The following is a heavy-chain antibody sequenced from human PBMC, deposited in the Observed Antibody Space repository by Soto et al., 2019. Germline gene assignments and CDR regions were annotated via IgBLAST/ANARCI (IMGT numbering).Heavy chain of an antibody. CDR3: AGYGLDYAMDV. Sequence: PXQSMRLSCAASKFQFSALWMTCARQTTGKGLEWVANIKGDGSETYYADFVTGRFITCRENAKNSLFLQMNSLRVEDTAVYHCAGYGLDYAMDVWGQGTTVTVSS. CDR2: IKGDGSET. V-gene: IGHV3-7*03. J-gene: IGHJ6*02. CDR1: KFQFSALW. D-gene: IGHD2-15*01.